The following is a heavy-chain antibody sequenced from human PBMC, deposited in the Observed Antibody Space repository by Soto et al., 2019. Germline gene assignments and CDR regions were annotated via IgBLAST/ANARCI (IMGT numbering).Heavy chain of an antibody. V-gene: IGHV3-48*02. D-gene: IGHD3-16*01. CDR1: GFTFSDYS. CDR3: ARDYAYAFDI. Sequence: EVQLVESGGGLVQPVGSLRLSGAASGFTFSDYSMNWVRQAPGKGLEWLSYIRSSDNTRSYADSVQGRFTISSDRAENSLYLQMSSLRDEDTAVYYCARDYAYAFDIWGQGTVVTVSS. J-gene: IGHJ3*02. CDR2: IRSSDNTR.